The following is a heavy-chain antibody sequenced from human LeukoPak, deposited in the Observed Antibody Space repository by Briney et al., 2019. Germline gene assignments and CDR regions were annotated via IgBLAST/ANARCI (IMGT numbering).Heavy chain of an antibody. Sequence: SETLSLTCTVSGGSISSSSYYWGWIRQAPGKGLEWIGSIYYGGNTYYSPSLKSRVTISVDTSKNQFSLKLSSVTAADTAVYYCARDYYGSGSSLDYWGQGTLVTVSS. J-gene: IGHJ4*02. D-gene: IGHD3-10*01. CDR1: GGSISSSSYY. CDR2: IYYGGNT. V-gene: IGHV4-39*07. CDR3: ARDYYGSGSSLDY.